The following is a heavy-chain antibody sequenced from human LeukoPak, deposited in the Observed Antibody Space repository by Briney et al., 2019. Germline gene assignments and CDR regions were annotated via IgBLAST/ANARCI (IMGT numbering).Heavy chain of an antibody. CDR2: ITPSPNYV. J-gene: IGHJ4*02. Sequence: KPGGSLRLSCAASGFNFSNYNMSWVRQAPGKGLEWVPCITPSPNYVYYGDSVKGRFTISRDNAKNTVFLQMNSLRAEDTAVYYCATDPGDWGRGTLVTVSS. CDR3: ATDPGD. V-gene: IGHV3-21*06. CDR1: GFNFSNYN. D-gene: IGHD3-10*01.